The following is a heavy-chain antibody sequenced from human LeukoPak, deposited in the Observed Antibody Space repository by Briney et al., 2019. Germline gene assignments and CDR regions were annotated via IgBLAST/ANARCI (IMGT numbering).Heavy chain of an antibody. Sequence: PGGSLRLSCAASGFTFSNYNMNWVRQAPGKGLEWVSSISYSSSYIYYADSVKGRFTISRDDAKNSLYLQINSQRAEDTAVYYCARIAVTYTFDYWGQGTLVTVSS. D-gene: IGHD4-17*01. CDR2: ISYSSSYI. CDR3: ARIAVTYTFDY. J-gene: IGHJ4*02. V-gene: IGHV3-21*01. CDR1: GFTFSNYN.